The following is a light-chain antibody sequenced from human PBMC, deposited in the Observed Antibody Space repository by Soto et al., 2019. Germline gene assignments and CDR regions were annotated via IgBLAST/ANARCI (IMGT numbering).Light chain of an antibody. CDR2: GAS. J-gene: IGKJ1*01. V-gene: IGKV3-20*01. CDR3: LQYGGLPRT. CDR1: QSVRSNY. Sequence: EIVLTQSPGTLSLSPGERATLSCRAAQSVRSNYLAWYQQKSGQAPRLLIYGASSRATGIPDRFSGGGSGTDFTLTITRLEPEDFAVYFCLQYGGLPRTFGQGTKVDIK.